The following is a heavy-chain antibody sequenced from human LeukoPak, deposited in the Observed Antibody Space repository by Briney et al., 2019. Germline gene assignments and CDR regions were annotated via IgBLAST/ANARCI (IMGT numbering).Heavy chain of an antibody. D-gene: IGHD3-10*01. J-gene: IGHJ5*02. V-gene: IGHV3-23*01. CDR2: ISGSGGST. Sequence: GGSLRLSCAASGLTFSSYAVSWVRQAPGKGLEWVSVISGSGGSTDYADSVKGRFTISRDNSKNTLYLQMNSLRAEDTAVYYCTGELPWGQGTLVTVSS. CDR1: GLTFSSYA. CDR3: TGELP.